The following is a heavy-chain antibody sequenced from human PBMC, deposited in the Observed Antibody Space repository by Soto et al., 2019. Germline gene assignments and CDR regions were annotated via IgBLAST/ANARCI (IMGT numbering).Heavy chain of an antibody. CDR2: ISYDGTNK. D-gene: IGHD6-19*01. CDR3: AREEEAAIAGTFDR. CDR1: GFTFSSFA. J-gene: IGHJ4*02. V-gene: IGHV3-30-3*01. Sequence: PGGSLRLYCAASGFTFSSFAMHWVRQAPGKGLEWVALISYDGTNKYYADSVKGRFTISRDNSKNTLYLQINSLRPEDTAVYYCAREEEAAIAGTFDRWGQGTQVTVSS.